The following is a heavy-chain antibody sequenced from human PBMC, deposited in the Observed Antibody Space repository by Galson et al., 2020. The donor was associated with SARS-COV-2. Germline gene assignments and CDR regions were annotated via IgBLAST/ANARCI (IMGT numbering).Heavy chain of an antibody. Sequence: SQTLSLTCTVSGGSISSITYYWSWIRQPAGKGLEWIGGISTSGTTNYNPSLKSRVTISLDTSKNQFSLKLTSVTAADTAVYYCARDSDSGSYFIVGDVFDIWGQGTMVTVSS. CDR3: ARDSDSGSYFIVGDVFDI. CDR2: ISTSGTT. CDR1: GGSISSITYY. J-gene: IGHJ3*02. D-gene: IGHD1-26*01. V-gene: IGHV4-61*02.